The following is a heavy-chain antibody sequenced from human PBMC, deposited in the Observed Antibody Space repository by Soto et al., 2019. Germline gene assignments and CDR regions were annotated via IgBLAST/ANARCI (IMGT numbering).Heavy chain of an antibody. V-gene: IGHV3-66*01. Sequence: GGSLRLSCAASGFTVSSNYMSWVRQVPGKGLEWVSVIYSGGSGSTYYADSVKGRFTISRDISKNTVYLQMNSLRAEDTAVYYCARDGSSRPTEYWGQGTLVTVSS. J-gene: IGHJ4*02. CDR2: IYSGGSGST. CDR1: GFTVSSNY. D-gene: IGHD3-10*01. CDR3: ARDGSSRPTEY.